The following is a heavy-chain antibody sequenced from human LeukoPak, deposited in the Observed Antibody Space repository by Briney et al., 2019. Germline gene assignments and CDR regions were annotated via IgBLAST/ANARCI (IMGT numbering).Heavy chain of an antibody. Sequence: GASVKVSCKASGYTFTSYGISWVRQAPGQGLEWMGGIIPIFGTANYAQKFQGRVTITADESTSTAYMELSSLRSEDTAVYYCARDLRYYDSSGYYWDYWGQGTLVTVSS. CDR3: ARDLRYYDSSGYYWDY. V-gene: IGHV1-69*13. CDR2: IIPIFGTA. CDR1: GYTFTSYG. J-gene: IGHJ4*02. D-gene: IGHD3-22*01.